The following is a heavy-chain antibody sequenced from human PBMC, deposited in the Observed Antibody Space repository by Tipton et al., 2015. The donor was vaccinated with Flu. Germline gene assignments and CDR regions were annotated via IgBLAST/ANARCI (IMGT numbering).Heavy chain of an antibody. CDR1: DDSIAYYY. Sequence: TLSLTCTVSDDSIAYYYWSWIRQPPGKGLEWIATIHRSGSTKYNPSLKSRVTISVDTSKNQFSLEMRSVTAADMAVYYCARRDFSNYVSDPKNWFDRWGQGILVTVSS. CDR3: ARRDFSNYVSDPKNWFDR. J-gene: IGHJ5*02. D-gene: IGHD4-11*01. CDR2: IHRSGST. V-gene: IGHV4-59*08.